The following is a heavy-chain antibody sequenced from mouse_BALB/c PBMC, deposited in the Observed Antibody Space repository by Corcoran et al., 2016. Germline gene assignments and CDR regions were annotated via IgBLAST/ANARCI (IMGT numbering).Heavy chain of an antibody. CDR2: INPDSSTI. J-gene: IGHJ4*01. Sequence: EVKLLESGGGLVQPGGSLKLSCAASGFDFSRYWMSWVRQAPGKGLEWIGEINPDSSTINYTPSLKDKFIISRDNAKNTLYLQMSKVRSEDTALYYCARPDYRFLYYAMDYWGQGTSVTVSS. CDR1: GFDFSRYW. D-gene: IGHD2-14*01. CDR3: ARPDYRFLYYAMDY. V-gene: IGHV4-1*02.